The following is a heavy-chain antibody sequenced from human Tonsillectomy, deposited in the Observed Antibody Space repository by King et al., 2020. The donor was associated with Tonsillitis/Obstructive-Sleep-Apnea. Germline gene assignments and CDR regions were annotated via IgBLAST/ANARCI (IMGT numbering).Heavy chain of an antibody. V-gene: IGHV3-9*01. D-gene: IGHD2-15*01. J-gene: IGHJ4*02. Sequence: VQLVESGGGLVQPGRSLRLSCAASGFTFDDYAMHWVRQAPGKGLEWVSGISWNSGNIGYADSVKGRFTISRDNAKNSLYLQMNSLRVEDTALYYCAKDKFPQAASIVVVGFDYWGQGTLVTVSS. CDR3: AKDKFPQAASIVVVGFDY. CDR2: ISWNSGNI. CDR1: GFTFDDYA.